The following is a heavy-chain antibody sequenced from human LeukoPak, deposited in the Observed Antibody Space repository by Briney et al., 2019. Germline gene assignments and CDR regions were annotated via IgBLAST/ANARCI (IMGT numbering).Heavy chain of an antibody. Sequence: ASVKVSCKASGYTFTGYYMHWVRQAPGQGLEWMGRINPNSGGTNYAQKFQGRVTMTRDTSISTAYMDLSRLRSDDTAVYYCARAIKEYYYDSSGCYYFDYWGQGTLVTVSS. CDR1: GYTFTGYY. CDR2: INPNSGGT. V-gene: IGHV1-2*06. J-gene: IGHJ4*02. CDR3: ARAIKEYYYDSSGCYYFDY. D-gene: IGHD3-22*01.